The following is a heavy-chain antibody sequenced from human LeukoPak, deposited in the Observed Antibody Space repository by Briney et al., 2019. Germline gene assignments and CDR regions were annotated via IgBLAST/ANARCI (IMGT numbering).Heavy chain of an antibody. D-gene: IGHD6-13*01. CDR2: ISAYNGNT. CDR1: GYTFTSYG. V-gene: IGHV1-18*01. CDR3: ARGAAAGTGTFDY. J-gene: IGHJ4*02. Sequence: AAVRLSGMASGYTFTSYGISWVRQAPGQGREGMGWISAYNGNTNYAHKLQGRVTMTTDTSTSPVYMELRSLRSDDTAVYYCARGAAAGTGTFDYWGQETFDPVSS.